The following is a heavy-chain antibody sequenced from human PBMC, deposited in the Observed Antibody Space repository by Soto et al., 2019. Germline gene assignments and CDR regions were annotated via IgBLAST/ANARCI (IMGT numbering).Heavy chain of an antibody. CDR3: AGSTDTVATIAAWLDP. Sequence: GGSLRLSCAASGFTFSNYAMAWVRQAPGKGLEWVSSISGAGDTYYADSVKGRFTISRDNSKDTLYLQVNSLRAEDTAVYYCAGSTDTVATIAAWLDPWGQVTLVTVSS. V-gene: IGHV3-23*01. J-gene: IGHJ5*02. CDR1: GFTFSNYA. D-gene: IGHD5-12*01. CDR2: ISGAGDT.